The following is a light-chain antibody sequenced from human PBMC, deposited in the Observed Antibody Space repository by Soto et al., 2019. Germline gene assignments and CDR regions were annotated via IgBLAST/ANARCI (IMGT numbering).Light chain of an antibody. CDR1: SSNIGAGYA. CDR3: QSYDSSLSGSVV. J-gene: IGLJ2*01. CDR2: GNS. V-gene: IGLV1-40*01. Sequence: QSVLTQPPSVSGAPGQRVTISCTGSSSNIGAGYAVHWYQQLPGTAPKLLIDGNSNRPTGVPDPFSGSKSGTSASLAITRLQAEDEADYYCQSYDSSLSGSVVFGGGTKLTVL.